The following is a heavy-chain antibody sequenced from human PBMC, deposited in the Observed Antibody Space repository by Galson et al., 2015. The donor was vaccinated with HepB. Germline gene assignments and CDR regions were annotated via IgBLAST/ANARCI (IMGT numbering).Heavy chain of an antibody. CDR1: GGTFSSYA. D-gene: IGHD3-3*01. CDR3: ARVHFPGPLWSGKGNNYYYYYMDV. J-gene: IGHJ6*03. CDR2: IIPIFGTA. Sequence: SVKVSCKASGGTFSSYAISWVRQAPGQGLEWMGGIIPIFGTANYAQKFQGRVTITADESTSTAYMELSSLRSEDTAVYYCARVHFPGPLWSGKGNNYYYYYMDVWGKGTTVTVSS. V-gene: IGHV1-69*13.